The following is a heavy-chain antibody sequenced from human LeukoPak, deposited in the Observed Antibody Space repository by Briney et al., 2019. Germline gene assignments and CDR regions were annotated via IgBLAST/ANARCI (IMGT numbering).Heavy chain of an antibody. J-gene: IGHJ4*02. CDR1: GFTFSRYT. Sequence: PGGSLRLSCAPSGFTFSRYTMSWVREAPGEGLEWVSGMSGSGSSTYYADSVKGRFTISRDTSKNTLDLQMNSLRAEDAALYYCARYCSGTCYSGFEYWGQGTLVTVSS. V-gene: IGHV3-23*01. CDR2: MSGSGSST. CDR3: ARYCSGTCYSGFEY. D-gene: IGHD2-2*01.